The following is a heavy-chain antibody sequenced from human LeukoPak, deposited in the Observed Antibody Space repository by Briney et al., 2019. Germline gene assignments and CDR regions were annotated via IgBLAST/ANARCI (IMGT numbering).Heavy chain of an antibody. CDR3: ARGHFSSDWHAFGM. Sequence: PGGSLRLSCSASGFTFSDQYMDWVRQAPGKGLEWVARTRNKANSYTTEYAASVKGRFTISRDDSKNSLYLQMNSLKTEDTAVYYCARGHFSSDWHAFGMWGQGTMVTVSS. V-gene: IGHV3-72*01. CDR2: TRNKANSYTT. CDR1: GFTFSDQY. D-gene: IGHD6-19*01. J-gene: IGHJ3*02.